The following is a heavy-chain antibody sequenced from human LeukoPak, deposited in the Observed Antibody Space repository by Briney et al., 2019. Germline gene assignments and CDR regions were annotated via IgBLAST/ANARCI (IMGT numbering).Heavy chain of an antibody. D-gene: IGHD3-22*01. Sequence: QPGRSLRLSCAASGFSFSSYGMHWVRQAPGKGLEWVAVISFDGNNKYYADSVKGRFTISRDNSKNTLYLQMNSLRAEDTAVYYCAKDYYYDSGGYSHYFDYWGQGTLVTVSS. J-gene: IGHJ4*02. CDR3: AKDYYYDSGGYSHYFDY. CDR1: GFSFSSYG. CDR2: ISFDGNNK. V-gene: IGHV3-30*18.